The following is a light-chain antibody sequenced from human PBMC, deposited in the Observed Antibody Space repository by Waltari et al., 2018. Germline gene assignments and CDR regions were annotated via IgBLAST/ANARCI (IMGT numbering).Light chain of an antibody. V-gene: IGKV1-5*03. CDR1: QRSGTW. CDR3: QHYNAYPYA. Sequence: TCRASQRSGTWLAWYQQESGQAPKLLISKASNLDSGVPDRFSGSGSGTAFTLTISSLQTEDFATYYCQHYNAYPYAFGQGTRLEI. J-gene: IGKJ2*01. CDR2: KAS.